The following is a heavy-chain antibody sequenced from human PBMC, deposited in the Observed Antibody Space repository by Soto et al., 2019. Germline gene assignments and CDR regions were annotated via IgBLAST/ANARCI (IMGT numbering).Heavy chain of an antibody. D-gene: IGHD3-22*01. CDR3: ARVGNYYDSSGNDAFDI. J-gene: IGHJ3*02. V-gene: IGHV1-69*13. CDR1: GGTFSSYA. CDR2: IIPIFGTA. Sequence: ASVKVSCKASGGTFSSYAISWVRQAPGQGLEWMGGIIPIFGTANYAQKFQGRVTITADESTSTAYMELSSLRSEDTAVYYCARVGNYYDSSGNDAFDIWGQGTMVTVSS.